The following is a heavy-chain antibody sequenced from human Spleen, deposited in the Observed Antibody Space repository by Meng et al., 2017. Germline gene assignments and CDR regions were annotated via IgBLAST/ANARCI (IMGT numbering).Heavy chain of an antibody. J-gene: IGHJ4*02. CDR2: IYWDDDK. V-gene: IGHV2-5*02. Sequence: SGPTLVKPTQTLTLTCTFSGFSLTTSGVGVGWIRQPPGKALEWLAVIYWDDDKRYSPSLKSRFTITKDTSKNQVVITMTNMDPVDTATYYCARCRGRDFWSGYQIDYWGQGTLVTVSS. CDR3: ARCRGRDFWSGYQIDY. CDR1: GFSLTTSGVG. D-gene: IGHD3-3*01.